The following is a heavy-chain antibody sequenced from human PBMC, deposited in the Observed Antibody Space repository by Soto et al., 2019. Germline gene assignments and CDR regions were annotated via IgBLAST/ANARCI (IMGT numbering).Heavy chain of an antibody. J-gene: IGHJ4*02. Sequence: PGGSLRLSCAASGFTFSSYSMNWVRQAPGKGLEWVSYISSSSSTIYYADSVKGRFTISRDNAKNSLYLQMNSLRDEDTAVYYCARDRGDTAMATGQDYWGQGTLVTVSS. CDR3: ARDRGDTAMATGQDY. D-gene: IGHD5-18*01. CDR2: ISSSSSTI. V-gene: IGHV3-48*02. CDR1: GFTFSSYS.